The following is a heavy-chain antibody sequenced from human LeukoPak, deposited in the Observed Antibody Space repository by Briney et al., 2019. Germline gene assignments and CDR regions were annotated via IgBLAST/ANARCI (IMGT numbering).Heavy chain of an antibody. CDR1: GGSISGYY. J-gene: IGHJ5*02. CDR3: AGQWSHSVAQFGRSYWFDP. Sequence: SETLSLTCIVSGGSISGYYWSWIRQPAGKGLEWIGHMDTSGHTNYNSSLMSRATMSVDTSKNQFSLRLTSVTAADTAVYYCAGQWSHSVAQFGRSYWFDPWGQGTLVTVSS. CDR2: MDTSGHT. D-gene: IGHD2-15*01. V-gene: IGHV4-4*07.